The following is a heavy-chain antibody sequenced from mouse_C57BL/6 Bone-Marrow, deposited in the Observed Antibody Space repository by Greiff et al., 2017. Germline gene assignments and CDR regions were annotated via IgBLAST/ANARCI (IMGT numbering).Heavy chain of an antibody. J-gene: IGHJ1*03. D-gene: IGHD2-3*01. CDR2: IYPGSGNP. V-gene: IGHV1-76*01. CDR3: AFRWA. Sequence: QVQLQQSGAELVRPGASVKLSCKASGYTFTDYYINWVKQRPGQGLEWIARIYPGSGNPYYNQKFKGKATLTAEKSSSTAYMQLSGLTSGDSAVXFCAFRWAWGTGTTVTVSS. CDR1: GYTFTDYY.